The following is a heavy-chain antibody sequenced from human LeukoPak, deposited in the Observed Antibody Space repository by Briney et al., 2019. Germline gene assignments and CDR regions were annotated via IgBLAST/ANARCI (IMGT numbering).Heavy chain of an antibody. CDR1: GGSFSGYY. Sequence: SETLSLTCAVYGGSFSGYYWSWIRQPPGKGLEWIGEINHSGSTNYNPSLKSRVTISVDTSKNQFSLKLSSVTAADTAVYYCARHLTHSSSWYRYLDYWGQGTLVTVSS. J-gene: IGHJ4*02. D-gene: IGHD6-13*01. CDR2: INHSGST. CDR3: ARHLTHSSSWYRYLDY. V-gene: IGHV4-34*01.